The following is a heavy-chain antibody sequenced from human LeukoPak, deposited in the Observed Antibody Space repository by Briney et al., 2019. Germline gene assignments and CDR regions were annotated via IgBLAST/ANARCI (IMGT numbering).Heavy chain of an antibody. Sequence: GGSLRLSCAASGFTFSSYAMDWVRQAPGKGLEWVAVISYDGSNKYYADSVKGRFTISRDNSKNTLYLQMNSLRAEDTAVYYCARDYYDSSGYIDYWGQGTLVTVSS. V-gene: IGHV3-30-3*01. CDR1: GFTFSSYA. D-gene: IGHD3-22*01. J-gene: IGHJ4*02. CDR2: ISYDGSNK. CDR3: ARDYYDSSGYIDY.